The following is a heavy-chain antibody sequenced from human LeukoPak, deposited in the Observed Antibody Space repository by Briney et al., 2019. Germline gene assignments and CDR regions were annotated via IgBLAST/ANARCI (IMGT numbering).Heavy chain of an antibody. V-gene: IGHV1-2*06. CDR3: ARDPYYDSSGYVGVELDY. Sequence: GASVKVSCKASGYTFTGYYMHWVRQAPGQGLEWMGRINPNSGGTNYAQKFQGRVTMTRDTSISTAYMELSRLRSDDTAVYYCARDPYYDSSGYVGVELDYWGQGTLVTVSS. D-gene: IGHD3-22*01. CDR1: GYTFTGYY. J-gene: IGHJ4*02. CDR2: INPNSGGT.